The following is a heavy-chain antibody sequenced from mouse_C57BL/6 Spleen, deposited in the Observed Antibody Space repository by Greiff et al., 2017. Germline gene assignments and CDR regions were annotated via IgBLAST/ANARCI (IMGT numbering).Heavy chain of an antibody. Sequence: QVQLQQSGAELVRPGASVTLSCKASGYTFTDYEMHWVKQTPVHGLEWIGAIDPETGGTAYNQKFKGKAILTADKSSSTAYMELRSLTSEDSAVYYCTRGFNWDFDVWGTGTTVTVSS. CDR3: TRGFNWDFDV. CDR2: IDPETGGT. CDR1: GYTFTDYE. J-gene: IGHJ1*03. V-gene: IGHV1-15*01.